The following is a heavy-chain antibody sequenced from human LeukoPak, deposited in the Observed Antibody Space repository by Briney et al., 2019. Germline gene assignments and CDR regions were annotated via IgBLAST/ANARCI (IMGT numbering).Heavy chain of an antibody. CDR2: ISSSSGYI. V-gene: IGHV3-21*01. CDR1: GFTFSSYR. J-gene: IGHJ6*02. Sequence: GGSLRLSCAASGFTFSSYRMNWVRQAPGKGLEWVSSISSSSGYIYYADSVKGRFTISRDNAKNSLYLQMNSLRAEDTAVYYCARLSHYYYGMDVWGQGTTVTVSS. CDR3: ARLSHYYYGMDV.